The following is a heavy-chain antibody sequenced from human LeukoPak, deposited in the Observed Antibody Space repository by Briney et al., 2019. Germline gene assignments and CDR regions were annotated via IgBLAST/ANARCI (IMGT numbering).Heavy chain of an antibody. V-gene: IGHV1-2*02. CDR1: GYTFTGYY. J-gene: IGHJ6*03. D-gene: IGHD2-2*01. CDR3: ARGRRPFRYCSSTSCHNMDV. Sequence: ASVKVSCKASGYTFTGYYMHWVRQAPGQGLEWMGWINPNSGGTNYAQKFQGRVTMTRDTSISTAYMELSRLRSDDTAVCYCARGRRPFRYCSSTSCHNMDVWGKGTTVTVSS. CDR2: INPNSGGT.